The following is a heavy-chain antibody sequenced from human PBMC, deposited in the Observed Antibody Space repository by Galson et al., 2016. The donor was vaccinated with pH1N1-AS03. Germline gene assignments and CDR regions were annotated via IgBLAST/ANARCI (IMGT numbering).Heavy chain of an antibody. CDR2: IYHSGSA. V-gene: IGHV4-38-2*02. CDR3: ARGGYYWGSGFFDF. J-gene: IGHJ4*02. CDR1: GFSISSGHY. D-gene: IGHD1-26*01. Sequence: ETLSLTCSVSGFSISSGHYWGWIRQPPGKGLEWTGNIYHSGSAYYNPSLKSRVTMSVDTSTNQFSLKLASLTSADSAVYFCARGGYYWGSGFFDFWGQGTLVSVSS.